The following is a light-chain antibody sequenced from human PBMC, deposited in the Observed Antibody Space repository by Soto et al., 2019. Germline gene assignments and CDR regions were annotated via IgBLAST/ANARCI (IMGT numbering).Light chain of an antibody. V-gene: IGKV1-5*01. CDR1: QSIGSD. CDR3: QQYNSYLCT. Sequence: DVQMTQSPATLSASVGERVTLSCRASQSIGSDLAWYQQKPGQAPKLLIYDASSMESGIPAGFSGSGSGTEFTLTISSLQPDDFAAYYCQQYNSYLCTFGRGTKVDI. J-gene: IGKJ1*01. CDR2: DAS.